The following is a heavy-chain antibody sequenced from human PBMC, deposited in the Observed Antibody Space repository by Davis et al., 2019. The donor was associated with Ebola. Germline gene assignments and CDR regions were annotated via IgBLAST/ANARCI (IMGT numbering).Heavy chain of an antibody. V-gene: IGHV3-9*01. CDR2: ISCNSANI. D-gene: IGHD4-17*01. CDR3: TRDFSTTGSGYFNGMDV. Sequence: SLKISCATSGFTLANYVMHWVRHAPGKGLEWVSGISCNSANIVYADSVKGRFTISRDNAKNSLYLQVNSLRAEDTALYYCTRDFSTTGSGYFNGMDVWGQGTTVTVSS. J-gene: IGHJ6*02. CDR1: GFTLANYV.